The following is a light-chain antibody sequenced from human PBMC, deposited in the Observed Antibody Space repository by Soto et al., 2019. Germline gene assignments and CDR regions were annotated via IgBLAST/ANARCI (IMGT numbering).Light chain of an antibody. CDR3: QKCSTL. CDR2: DAS. CDR1: QSVSRY. V-gene: IGKV3-11*01. Sequence: EIVLTQSPATLSLSPGERATLSCRASQSVSRYLAWYQQKPGQAPRLLIYDASNRATGIPARFSGSGSGTDFTLTISSLEPEDFAVYYCQKCSTLFGVGTKVDIK. J-gene: IGKJ3*01.